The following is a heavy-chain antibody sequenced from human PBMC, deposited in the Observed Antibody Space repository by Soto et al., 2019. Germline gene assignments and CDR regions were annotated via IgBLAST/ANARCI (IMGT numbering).Heavy chain of an antibody. CDR1: GGTFSSYA. J-gene: IGHJ6*02. D-gene: IGHD6-6*01. V-gene: IGHV1-69*06. CDR2: IIPIFGTA. Sequence: QVQLVQSGAEVKKPGSSVKVSCKASGGTFSSYAISWVRQAPGQGLEWMGGIIPIFGTANYSQKFQGRVTITADKSTSTAYMELSSLRSEDTGVYYCARDLIAARRDYYYGMDVWGQGTTVTVSS. CDR3: ARDLIAARRDYYYGMDV.